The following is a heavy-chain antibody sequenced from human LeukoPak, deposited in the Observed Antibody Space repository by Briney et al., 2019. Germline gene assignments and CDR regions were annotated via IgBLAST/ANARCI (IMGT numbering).Heavy chain of an antibody. CDR1: GFTFSSYW. V-gene: IGHV3-23*01. D-gene: IGHD5-12*01. Sequence: GGSLRLSCAASGFTFSSYWMSWVRQAPGKGLEWVSHIIGSVPSTFYAESVKGRFTISRDNSKNTLYLQMNSLRADDTAVYYCAKGGYDYVEVGYFDYWGQGALVTVSS. J-gene: IGHJ4*02. CDR3: AKGGYDYVEVGYFDY. CDR2: IIGSVPST.